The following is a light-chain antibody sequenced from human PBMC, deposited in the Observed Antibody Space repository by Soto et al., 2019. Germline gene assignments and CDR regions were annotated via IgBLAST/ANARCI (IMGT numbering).Light chain of an antibody. CDR1: QSVSTK. CDR3: QQYDNWPRT. Sequence: EIVLTQSPATLSVSPGERATLSCRASQSVSTKLAWYQQKHGQAPRLLIYGASTRATGFPARFSGSGSATEFTLTISSLQSEDFAVYYCQQYDNWPRTFGQGTKVEIK. J-gene: IGKJ1*01. V-gene: IGKV3-15*01. CDR2: GAS.